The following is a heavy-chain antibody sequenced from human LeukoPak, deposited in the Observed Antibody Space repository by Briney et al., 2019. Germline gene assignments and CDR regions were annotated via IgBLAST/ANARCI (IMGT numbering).Heavy chain of an antibody. CDR3: TGVVVMGANWFDP. Sequence: ASVKVSCKASGYTFTSYGISWVRQAPGQGLEWMGWISAYNGNTNYAQKLQGRVTMTTDTSTSTAYMELRSLRSDGTAVYYCTGVVVMGANWFDPWGQGTLVTVSS. V-gene: IGHV1-18*01. CDR2: ISAYNGNT. J-gene: IGHJ5*02. CDR1: GYTFTSYG. D-gene: IGHD3-22*01.